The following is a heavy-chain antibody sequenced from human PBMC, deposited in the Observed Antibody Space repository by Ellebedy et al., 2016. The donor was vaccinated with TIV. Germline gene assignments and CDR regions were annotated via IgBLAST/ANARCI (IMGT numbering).Heavy chain of an antibody. CDR3: ARFSSRGYNPWY. J-gene: IGHJ4*02. V-gene: IGHV4-38-2*02. Sequence: MPSETLSLTCTVSGYSISSGFYWGWIRPPPGKGLEWIGTFHHSGSAYYYSSLKSRVTISVDTSKNQLSLKLISVTAADTATYYCARFSSRGYNPWYWGQGTLVTVSS. CDR2: FHHSGSA. CDR1: GYSISSGFY. D-gene: IGHD3-22*01.